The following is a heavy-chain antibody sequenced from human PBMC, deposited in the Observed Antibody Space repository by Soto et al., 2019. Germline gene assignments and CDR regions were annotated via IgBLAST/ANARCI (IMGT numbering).Heavy chain of an antibody. J-gene: IGHJ5*02. Sequence: ASVKVSCKASGGTFSSYAISWVRQAPGQGLEWMGIINPSGGSTSYAQKFQGRVTMTRDTSTSTVYMELSSLRSEDTAVYYCARNTIFGHVGWFDPWGQGTLVTVSS. V-gene: IGHV1-46*01. CDR3: ARNTIFGHVGWFDP. D-gene: IGHD3-3*01. CDR1: GGTFSSYA. CDR2: INPSGGST.